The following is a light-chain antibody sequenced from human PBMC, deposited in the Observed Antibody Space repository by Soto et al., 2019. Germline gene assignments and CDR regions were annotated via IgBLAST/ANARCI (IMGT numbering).Light chain of an antibody. J-gene: IGLJ2*01. V-gene: IGLV2-14*03. Sequence: QSALTQPASVSGSPGQSITISCTGSSSDVGGFDYVSWYQQHPGKAPKLMIYDVSNRPSGVSNRFSGSKSGNTASLTISGLQAEDEADYYCSSYTSISTLGGLFGGGTKLTVL. CDR3: SSYTSISTLGGL. CDR1: SSDVGGFDY. CDR2: DVS.